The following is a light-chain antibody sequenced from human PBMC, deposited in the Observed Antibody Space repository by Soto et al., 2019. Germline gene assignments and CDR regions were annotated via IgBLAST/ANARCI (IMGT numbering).Light chain of an antibody. V-gene: IGLV2-14*01. Sequence: QSVLTQPASVSVSPGQSITISCTGTSSDVGAYNYVSWYQQHPGKVPKLMIYDVTNRPSGVSNRFSGSKSGNTASLTISGLQAEDEADYYCSSYTRTSTYVFGAGTKVTVL. CDR2: DVT. CDR1: SSDVGAYNY. J-gene: IGLJ1*01. CDR3: SSYTRTSTYV.